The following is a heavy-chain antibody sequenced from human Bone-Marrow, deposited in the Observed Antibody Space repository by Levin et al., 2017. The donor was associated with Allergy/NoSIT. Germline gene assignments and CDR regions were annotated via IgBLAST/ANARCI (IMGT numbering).Heavy chain of an antibody. J-gene: IGHJ4*02. Sequence: SVKVSCKASGGTFSSYAISWVRQAPGQGLEWMGGIIPIFGTANYAQKFQGRVTITADESTSTAYMELSSLRSEDTAVYYCARELKSVVYSSSWYDYWGQGTLVTVSS. CDR2: IIPIFGTA. CDR1: GGTFSSYA. D-gene: IGHD6-13*01. V-gene: IGHV1-69*13. CDR3: ARELKSVVYSSSWYDY.